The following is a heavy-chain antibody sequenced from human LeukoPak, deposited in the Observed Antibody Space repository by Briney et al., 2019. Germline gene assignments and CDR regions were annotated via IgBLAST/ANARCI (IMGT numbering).Heavy chain of an antibody. Sequence: TGGSLRLSCAASGFTFSSYAMSWVCQAPGKGLEWVSAISGSGGSTYYADSVKGRFTISRDNSKNTLYLQMNSLRAEDTAVYYCAKDRMSGSYLRYFDYWGQGTLVTVSS. J-gene: IGHJ4*02. CDR3: AKDRMSGSYLRYFDY. V-gene: IGHV3-23*01. D-gene: IGHD1-26*01. CDR1: GFTFSSYA. CDR2: ISGSGGST.